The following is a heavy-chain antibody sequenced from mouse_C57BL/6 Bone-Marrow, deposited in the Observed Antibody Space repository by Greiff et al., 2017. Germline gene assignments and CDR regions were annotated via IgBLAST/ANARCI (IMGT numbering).Heavy chain of an antibody. V-gene: IGHV1-55*01. CDR3: ARSGPPGRSFDY. CDR1: GYTFTSYW. D-gene: IGHD3-1*01. CDR2: IYPTSGRT. J-gene: IGHJ2*01. Sequence: QVQLQQPRAELVKPGASVKMSCKASGYTFTSYWITWVKQRPGQGLEWIGDIYPTSGRTNYNEKFKSKAILTVDTSSNTAYMQLSSLTSEDSAVFYCARSGPPGRSFDYWGQGTTLTVSS.